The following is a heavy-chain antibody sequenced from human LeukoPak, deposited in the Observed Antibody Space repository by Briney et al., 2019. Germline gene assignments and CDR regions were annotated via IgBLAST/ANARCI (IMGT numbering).Heavy chain of an antibody. V-gene: IGHV3-53*01. CDR2: NYSGGST. CDR3: ARDSPARGFDY. CDR1: GVTLSSNY. J-gene: IGHJ4*02. Sequence: GGSLRLSCAASGVTLSSNYMSWGRQAPGTGLERVSVNYSGGSTYYTDYVTGRFPISRDNSKNTHYLQLNSLSAEDTAVYYCARDSPARGFDYWGQGTLLTVSS.